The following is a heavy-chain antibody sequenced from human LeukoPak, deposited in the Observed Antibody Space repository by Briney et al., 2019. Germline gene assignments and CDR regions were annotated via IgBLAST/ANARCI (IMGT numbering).Heavy chain of an antibody. D-gene: IGHD2-21*01. V-gene: IGHV4-30-2*01. CDR3: ARELFLHGFDP. Sequence: SETLSLTCAVSGGSISSGGYSWSWIRQPPGKGLEWIGYIYHSGSTYYNPSLKSRVTISVDRSKNQFSLKLSSVTAADTAVYYCARELFLHGFDPWGQGTLVTVSS. CDR1: GGSISSGGYS. J-gene: IGHJ5*02. CDR2: IYHSGST.